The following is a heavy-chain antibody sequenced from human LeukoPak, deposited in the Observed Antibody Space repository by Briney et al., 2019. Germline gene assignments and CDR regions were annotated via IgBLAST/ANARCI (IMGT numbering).Heavy chain of an antibody. CDR1: GYTFTSYD. V-gene: IGHV1-8*01. J-gene: IGHJ4*02. Sequence: GASVKVSCKASGYTFTSYDINWVRQATGQGQEWMGWMNPNSGNTGYAKKFQGRVTITRNTTISTEYMELRRLRAEDTAVYYCARGPTWIQLWLDYWGQGTLVTVSS. CDR2: MNPNSGNT. D-gene: IGHD5-18*01. CDR3: ARGPTWIQLWLDY.